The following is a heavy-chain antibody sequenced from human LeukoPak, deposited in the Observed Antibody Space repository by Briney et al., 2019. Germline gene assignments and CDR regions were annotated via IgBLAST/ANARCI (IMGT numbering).Heavy chain of an antibody. CDR1: GFTFSNYG. CDR2: IRYDGRNK. Sequence: PGESLRLSCAASGFTFSNYGMHWVRQAPGKGLEWVGFIRYDGRNKYYADFVKGRFTISRDNSKNTLYLQMNSLRAEDTAVYNCAKDRRHDDVLTGSFSDWGQGTLVTVSS. J-gene: IGHJ4*02. V-gene: IGHV3-30*02. D-gene: IGHD3-9*01. CDR3: AKDRRHDDVLTGSFSD.